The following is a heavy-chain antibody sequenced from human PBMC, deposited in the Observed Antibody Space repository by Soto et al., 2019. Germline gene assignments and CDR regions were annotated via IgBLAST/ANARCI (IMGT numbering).Heavy chain of an antibody. V-gene: IGHV3-23*01. D-gene: IGHD6-19*01. CDR2: ISGSAGST. Sequence: GGSLRLSCAASGFTFSSYAMSWVRQAPGKGLEWVSAISGSAGSTYYADSVKGRFTISRDNSKNTLYLQMNSLSAQDTAVYYCARDSSGWARLADYWGQGTLVNVSS. CDR3: ARDSSGWARLADY. J-gene: IGHJ4*02. CDR1: GFTFSSYA.